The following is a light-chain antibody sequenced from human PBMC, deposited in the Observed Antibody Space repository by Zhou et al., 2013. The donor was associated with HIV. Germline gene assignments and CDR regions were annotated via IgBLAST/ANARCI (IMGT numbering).Light chain of an antibody. CDR2: GAS. V-gene: IGKV3-20*01. CDR1: QSVSSN. CDR3: QQYGSSIPT. Sequence: DIVLTQSPGTLSLSPGERATLSCWASQSVSSNLAWYQQKPGQAPRLLMYGASSRANGIPDRFSGSGSGTDFTLTISRLEPEDFAVYYCQQYGSSIPTFGQGTKVEI. J-gene: IGKJ1*01.